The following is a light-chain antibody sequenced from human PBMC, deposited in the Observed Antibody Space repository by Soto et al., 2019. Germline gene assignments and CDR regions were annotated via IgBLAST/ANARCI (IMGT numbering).Light chain of an antibody. Sequence: EIVMTQSPATLSVSPGERATLSCRASQSVSNNLAWYQQKPGQTPRLLIYAASTRATDIPARFSGSGSGTEFTLTISSLQSEDFAIYYCQQYNNWPITFSQGTRLEI. CDR1: QSVSNN. J-gene: IGKJ5*01. CDR3: QQYNNWPIT. V-gene: IGKV3-15*01. CDR2: AAS.